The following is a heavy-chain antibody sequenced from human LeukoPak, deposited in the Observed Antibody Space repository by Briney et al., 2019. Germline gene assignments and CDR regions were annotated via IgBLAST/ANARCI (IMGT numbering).Heavy chain of an antibody. CDR3: ARGRGDVDDY. CDR1: GGSISSSSYY. CDR2: IYYSGST. J-gene: IGHJ4*02. Sequence: SXTLSLTCXVSGGSISSSSYYWGWIRQPPGKGLEWIGSIYYSGSTYYHPSLKSRFTISVDTSKNQFSLKLSSVTAADTAVYYCARGRGDVDDYWGQGTLXT. D-gene: IGHD5-12*01. V-gene: IGHV4-39*07.